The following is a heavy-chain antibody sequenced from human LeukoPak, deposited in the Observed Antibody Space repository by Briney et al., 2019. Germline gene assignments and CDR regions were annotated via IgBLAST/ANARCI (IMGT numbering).Heavy chain of an antibody. CDR3: ARDARALRGVIYYFDY. CDR2: ISGSGGST. J-gene: IGHJ4*02. Sequence: GGSLRLSCAASGFTFSSYGMSWVRQAPGKGLEWVSAISGSGGSTYYADSVKGRFTISRDNSKNTLYLQMNSLRAEDTAVYYCARDARALRGVIYYFDYWGQGALVTVSS. D-gene: IGHD3-10*01. CDR1: GFTFSSYG. V-gene: IGHV3-23*01.